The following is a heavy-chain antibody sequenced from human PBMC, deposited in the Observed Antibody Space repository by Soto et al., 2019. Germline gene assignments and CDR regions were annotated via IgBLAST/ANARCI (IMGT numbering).Heavy chain of an antibody. Sequence: ETLSLTGAVYGGSFSGYDWSWIRQPPGKGLEWIGEINHSGITNYNPSLKSRVTISVDTSKTQFSLKLSSVTAADTAVYYCSRGLGSPALHPYYSYSSVDVWGNGTTVTVSS. CDR1: GGSFSGYD. J-gene: IGHJ6*03. V-gene: IGHV4-34*01. D-gene: IGHD4-4*01. CDR3: SRGLGSPALHPYYSYSSVDV. CDR2: INHSGIT.